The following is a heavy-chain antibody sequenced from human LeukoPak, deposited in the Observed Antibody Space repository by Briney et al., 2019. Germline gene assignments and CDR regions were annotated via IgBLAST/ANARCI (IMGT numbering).Heavy chain of an antibody. J-gene: IGHJ6*02. Sequence: PGRSLRLSCAASGFTFSSYGMHWVRQAPGKGLEWVAVIWYDGSNKYYADSVKGRFTISRDNSKNTLYLQMNSLRAEDMAVYYCARDGSDSSGYWDCYYGMDVWGQGTTVTVSS. CDR3: ARDGSDSSGYWDCYYGMDV. D-gene: IGHD3-22*01. CDR1: GFTFSSYG. CDR2: IWYDGSNK. V-gene: IGHV3-33*01.